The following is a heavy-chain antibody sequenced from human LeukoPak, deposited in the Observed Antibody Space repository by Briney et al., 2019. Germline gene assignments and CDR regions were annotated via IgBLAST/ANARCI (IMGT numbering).Heavy chain of an antibody. V-gene: IGHV4-34*01. D-gene: IGHD2-21*02. CDR2: INHSGST. CDR1: GFTFGDYA. Sequence: PGGSLRLSCTASGFTFGDYAMSWIRQPPGKGLEWIGEINHSGSTNYNPSLKSRVTISVDTSKNQFSLKLSSVTAADTAVYYCARGLVLCGGDCYFVDPWGQGTLVTVSS. J-gene: IGHJ5*02. CDR3: ARGLVLCGGDCYFVDP.